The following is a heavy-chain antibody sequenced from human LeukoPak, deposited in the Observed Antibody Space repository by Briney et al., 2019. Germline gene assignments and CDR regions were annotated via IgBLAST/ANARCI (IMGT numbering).Heavy chain of an antibody. V-gene: IGHV4-39*01. D-gene: IGHD3-3*01. Sequence: SETLSLTCTVSGGSISSSSYYWGWIRQPPGKGLEWIGGIYYSGSTYYNPSLKSRVTISVDTSKNQFSLKLSSVTAADTAVYYCARHGGTIFGVVIQTNFDYWGQGTLVTVCS. CDR2: IYYSGST. J-gene: IGHJ4*02. CDR1: GGSISSSSYY. CDR3: ARHGGTIFGVVIQTNFDY.